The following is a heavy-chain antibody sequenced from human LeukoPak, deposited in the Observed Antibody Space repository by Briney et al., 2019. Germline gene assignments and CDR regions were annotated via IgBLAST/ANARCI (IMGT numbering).Heavy chain of an antibody. CDR2: IYHSGST. CDR3: ASGSIAAAVYYFDY. CDR1: GYSISSGYY. D-gene: IGHD6-13*01. J-gene: IGHJ4*02. V-gene: IGHV4-38-2*02. Sequence: SETLSLTCTVSGYSISSGYYWGWIRQPPGKGLEWIGSIYHSGSTYYNPSLKSRVTISVDTSKNQFSLKLSSVTAADTAVYYCASGSIAAAVYYFDYWGQGTLVTVSS.